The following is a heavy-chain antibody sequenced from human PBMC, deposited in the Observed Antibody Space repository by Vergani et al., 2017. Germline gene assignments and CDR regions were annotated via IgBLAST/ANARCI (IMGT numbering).Heavy chain of an antibody. Sequence: EVQLVESGGGLVQPGGSLRLSCAASGFTFSSYWMSWVRQAPGKGLEWVANIKQDGSEQNYVDSVKGRFTISRDNAKKSLYLQITSLRAEDTAVYYCVRARITGTRWIDPWGQGTLVTVSS. CDR3: VRARITGTRWIDP. V-gene: IGHV3-7*01. CDR2: IKQDGSEQ. D-gene: IGHD1-7*01. J-gene: IGHJ5*02. CDR1: GFTFSSYW.